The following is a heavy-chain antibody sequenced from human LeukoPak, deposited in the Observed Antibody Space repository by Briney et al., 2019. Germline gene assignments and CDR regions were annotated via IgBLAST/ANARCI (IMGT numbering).Heavy chain of an antibody. V-gene: IGHV3-20*04. Sequence: PGGSLRLSCAASGFTFDDYGMNWVRQAPGKGLEWVSGINWNGGSTGYADSVKGRFTISRDNAKNSLYLQMNSLRAEDTALYYCASTIFGGFDPWGQGTLVNVSS. CDR1: GFTFDDYG. J-gene: IGHJ5*02. D-gene: IGHD3-3*01. CDR2: INWNGGST. CDR3: ASTIFGGFDP.